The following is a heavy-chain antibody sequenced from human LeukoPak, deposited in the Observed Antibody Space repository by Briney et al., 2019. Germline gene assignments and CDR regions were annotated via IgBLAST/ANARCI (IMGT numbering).Heavy chain of an antibody. D-gene: IGHD1-1*01. Sequence: PGGSLRLSCATSGFTFSTYSLNWVRQAPGKGLEWVSSIDPSSYYIYYGDSVKGRFAISRDNAKNSLYLQINSLRAEHTAVYYCARVSGRLERQSDLDFWGQGTLVTVSS. CDR1: GFTFSTYS. CDR2: IDPSSYYI. J-gene: IGHJ4*02. CDR3: ARVSGRLERQSDLDF. V-gene: IGHV3-21*01.